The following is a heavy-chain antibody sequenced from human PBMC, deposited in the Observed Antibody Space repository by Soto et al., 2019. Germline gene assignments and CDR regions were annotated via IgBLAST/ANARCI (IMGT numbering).Heavy chain of an antibody. V-gene: IGHV2-5*01. CDR1: GFSLSTSGVG. J-gene: IGHJ4*02. CDR3: ARLSSQMASFDY. D-gene: IGHD3-10*01. CDR2: IYWNDDK. Sequence: QITLKESGPTLVKPTQSLTLTCTFSGFSLSTSGVGVGWIRQPPGKALEWLARIYWNDDKRYSPSLESRLTITKVTSKNQVVLTMTNMDPVDTATYYCARLSSQMASFDYWGQGTLVTVSS.